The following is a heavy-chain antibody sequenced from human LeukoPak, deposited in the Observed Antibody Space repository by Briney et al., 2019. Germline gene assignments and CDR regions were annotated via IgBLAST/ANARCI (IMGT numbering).Heavy chain of an antibody. Sequence: GGSLRLSCAASGFTVSSNYMSWVRQAPGKGLEWVSVIYSGGSTYYADSVKGRFTISRDDSKNTLYLQMNSLKTEYTAVYYCTTDLTYYDSSGYYYYFDYWGQGTLVTVSS. V-gene: IGHV3-66*01. CDR1: GFTVSSNY. CDR2: IYSGGST. D-gene: IGHD3-22*01. J-gene: IGHJ4*02. CDR3: TTDLTYYDSSGYYYYFDY.